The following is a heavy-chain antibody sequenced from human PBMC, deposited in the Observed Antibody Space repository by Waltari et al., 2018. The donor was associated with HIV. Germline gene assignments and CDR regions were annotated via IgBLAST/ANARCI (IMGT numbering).Heavy chain of an antibody. CDR2: VYTSGST. D-gene: IGHD3-10*01. CDR3: ARVTSFMVRGGFVWSWFDP. CDR1: GGSIRSGSYY. J-gene: IGHJ5*02. V-gene: IGHV4-61*02. Sequence: QVQLQESGPGLVKPSQTLSLTCTVSGGSIRSGSYYWSWIRPPAGKGFXLLGRVDGRWSRQPAGKGLEWIGRVYTSGSTNYNPSLKSRVTISGDTPKNQFSLKLSSVTAADTAVYYCARVTSFMVRGGFVWSWFDPWGQGTLVTVSS.